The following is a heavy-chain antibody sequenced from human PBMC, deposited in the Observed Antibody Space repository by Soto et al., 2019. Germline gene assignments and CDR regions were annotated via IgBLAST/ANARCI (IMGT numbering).Heavy chain of an antibody. CDR3: ARRDIVLMGGMDV. CDR2: IDPSDSYT. Sequence: PGESLKISGXGSGYSFTSYWISWVRQMPGKGLEWMGRIDPSDSYTNYSPSFQGHVTISADKSISTAYLQWSSLKASDTAMYYRARRDIVLMGGMDVWGQGITVTVSS. CDR1: GYSFTSYW. V-gene: IGHV5-10-1*01. D-gene: IGHD2-8*01. J-gene: IGHJ6*02.